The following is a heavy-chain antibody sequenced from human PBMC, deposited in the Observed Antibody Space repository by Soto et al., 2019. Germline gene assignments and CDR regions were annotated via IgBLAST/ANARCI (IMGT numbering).Heavy chain of an antibody. CDR3: ARALQWLVLGY. CDR2: ISYDGSNK. V-gene: IGHV3-30-3*01. J-gene: IGHJ4*02. Sequence: PGGSLRLSCAASGFTFSSYAMHWVRQAPGKGLEWVAVISYDGSNKYYADSVKGRFTISRDNSKNTLYLQMNSLRAEDTAVYYCARALQWLVLGYWGQGTLVTVSS. D-gene: IGHD6-19*01. CDR1: GFTFSSYA.